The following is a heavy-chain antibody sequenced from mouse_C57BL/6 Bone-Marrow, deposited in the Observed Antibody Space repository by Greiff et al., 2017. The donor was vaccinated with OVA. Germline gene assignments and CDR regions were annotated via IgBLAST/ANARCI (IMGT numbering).Heavy chain of an antibody. Sequence: VKLQESGAELVKPGASVKISCKASGYAFSSYWMNWVKQRPGKGLEWIGQIYPGDGDTNYNGKFKGKATQTADKSSSTAYMELRSLTSEDSAVYFCARGGSSWFAYWGQGTLVTVSA. J-gene: IGHJ3*01. V-gene: IGHV1-80*01. CDR3: ARGGSSWFAY. CDR1: GYAFSSYW. CDR2: IYPGDGDT.